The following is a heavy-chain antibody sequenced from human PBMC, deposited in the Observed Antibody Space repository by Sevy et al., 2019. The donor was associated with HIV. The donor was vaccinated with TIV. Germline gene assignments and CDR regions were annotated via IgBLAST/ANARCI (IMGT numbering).Heavy chain of an antibody. CDR1: GFTFSSYW. CDR3: ARGAAAGTFDY. CDR2: VNSDGSST. Sequence: GGSLRLSCVASGFTFSSYWMHWVRQAPGKGLVWVSRVNSDGSSTSYADSVKGRFTISRDNAKNTLNLQMNSLRAEDTAVYYCARGAAAGTFDYWGQGTLVTVSS. D-gene: IGHD6-13*01. V-gene: IGHV3-74*01. J-gene: IGHJ4*02.